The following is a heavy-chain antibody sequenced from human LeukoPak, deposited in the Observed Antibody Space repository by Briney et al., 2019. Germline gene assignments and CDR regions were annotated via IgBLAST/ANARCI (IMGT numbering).Heavy chain of an antibody. J-gene: IGHJ4*02. CDR2: ISGSGGST. V-gene: IGHV3-23*01. D-gene: IGHD6-19*01. CDR3: AKGAVSSGWYF. CDR1: GFTFSSYA. Sequence: GGSLRLSCVVSGFTFSSYAMSWVRRAPGKGLEWVSAISGSGGSTHYVDSVKGRFTISRDNSKNTLYLQMNSLRAEDTAVYYCAKGAVSSGWYFWGQGTLVTVSS.